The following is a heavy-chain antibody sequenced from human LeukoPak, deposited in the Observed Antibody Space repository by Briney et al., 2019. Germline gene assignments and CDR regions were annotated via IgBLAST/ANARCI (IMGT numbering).Heavy chain of an antibody. CDR3: ARRSYDILTGYYGWFDP. Sequence: SETLSLTCAVYGASFSGYYWTWIRQPPGKGLEWIGEINHSGSTNYNPSLKSRVTISVDTSKNQFSLKLSSVTAADTAVYYCARRSYDILTGYYGWFDPWGQGTLVTVSS. D-gene: IGHD3-9*01. CDR1: GASFSGYY. CDR2: INHSGST. V-gene: IGHV4-34*01. J-gene: IGHJ5*02.